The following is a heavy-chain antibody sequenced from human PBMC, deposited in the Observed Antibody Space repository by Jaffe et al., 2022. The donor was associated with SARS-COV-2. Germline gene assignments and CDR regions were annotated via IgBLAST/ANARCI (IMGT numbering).Heavy chain of an antibody. J-gene: IGHJ3*02. CDR2: IKSKTDGGTT. V-gene: IGHV3-15*01. CDR1: GFTFSNAW. CDR3: TTDEWKEEWERQIVVASKTEDAFDI. D-gene: IGHD1-26*01. Sequence: EVQLVESGGGLVKPGGSLRLSCAASGFTFSNAWMSWVRQAPGKGLEWVGRIKSKTDGGTTDYAAPVKGRFTISRDDSKNTLYLQMNSLKTEDTAVYYCTTDEWKEEWERQIVVASKTEDAFDIWGQGTMVTVSS.